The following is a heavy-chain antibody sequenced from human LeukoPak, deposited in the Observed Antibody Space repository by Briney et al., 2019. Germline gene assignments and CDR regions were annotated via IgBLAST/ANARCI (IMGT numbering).Heavy chain of an antibody. CDR3: AKGSNWAFDY. D-gene: IGHD7-27*01. Sequence: GGSLRLSCGASGFTFSRNGMHWVRQAPGKGLEWVAYIRKDGSDKYYADSVKGRFTISRDSSKNMVYLQMNSLRAEDTAVYYCAKGSNWAFDYWGQGTLVSVSS. CDR1: GFTFSRNG. V-gene: IGHV3-30*02. J-gene: IGHJ4*02. CDR2: IRKDGSDK.